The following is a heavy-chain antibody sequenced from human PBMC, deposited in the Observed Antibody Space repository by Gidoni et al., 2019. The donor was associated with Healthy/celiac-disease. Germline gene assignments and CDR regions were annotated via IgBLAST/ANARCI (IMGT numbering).Heavy chain of an antibody. J-gene: IGHJ4*02. V-gene: IGHV3-11*01. CDR1: GVSFSDDY. CDR3: AGGYYYDSSGYWDGSNDY. CDR2: ISSSGITI. Sequence: QVQLVESGGGLVNPGGSLRLSCAASGVSFSDDYMSWIRQAPGKGLEWVSYISSSGITIYYADSVKNRFTISRDNAKNSLYLQLNSLSAEESDVYYCAGGYYYDSSGYWDGSNDYWGQGTLVTVSS. D-gene: IGHD3-22*01.